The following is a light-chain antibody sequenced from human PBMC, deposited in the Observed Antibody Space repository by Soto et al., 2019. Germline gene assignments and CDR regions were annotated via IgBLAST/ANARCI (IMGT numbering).Light chain of an antibody. CDR1: TGAVATGHY. Sequence: QAVVTQEPSLTVSPGGTVTLTCGSSTGAVATGHYAYWFHQKPGQAPRPLIYDTYNRFSWTPARFSGSLLGGKAALTLSGAQPEDEADYYCLLYSGGYVFGPVTKLTVL. V-gene: IGLV7-46*01. CDR3: LLYSGGYV. J-gene: IGLJ1*01. CDR2: DTY.